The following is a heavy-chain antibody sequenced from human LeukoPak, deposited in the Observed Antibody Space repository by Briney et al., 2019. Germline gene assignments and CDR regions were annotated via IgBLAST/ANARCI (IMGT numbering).Heavy chain of an antibody. Sequence: GGSLRLSCAASEFSVGSNYMTWVRQAPGKGLEWVSLIYSGGSTYYADSVKGRFTISRDNSKDTLYLQMDSLRAEDTAVYYCARDLRYYDSSGYYQPPSLDYWGQGTLVTVSS. D-gene: IGHD3-22*01. V-gene: IGHV3-66*02. CDR2: IYSGGST. J-gene: IGHJ4*02. CDR1: EFSVGSNY. CDR3: ARDLRYYDSSGYYQPPSLDY.